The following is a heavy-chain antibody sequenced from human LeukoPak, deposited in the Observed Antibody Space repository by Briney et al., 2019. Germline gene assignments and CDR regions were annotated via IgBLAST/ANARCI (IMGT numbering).Heavy chain of an antibody. Sequence: SETLSLTCAVYGGSFSGYYWSWIRQPPGKGLEWIGEINHSGSTNYNPSLKSRVTISVDTSKNQFSLKLSSVTAADTAVYHCARGGSYYNYFDYWGQGTLVTVSS. CDR1: GGSFSGYY. J-gene: IGHJ4*02. CDR2: INHSGST. CDR3: ARGGSYYNYFDY. V-gene: IGHV4-34*01. D-gene: IGHD1-26*01.